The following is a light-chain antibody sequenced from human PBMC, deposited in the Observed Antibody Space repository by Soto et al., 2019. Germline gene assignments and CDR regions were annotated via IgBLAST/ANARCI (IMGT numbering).Light chain of an antibody. CDR1: QNIRGNE. J-gene: IGKJ1*01. CDR2: RRS. CDR3: QEYGSSAPWT. Sequence: VLTQSPGTLSLSPGERTTLSCRASQNIRGNELAWYQQKPDQPPRLLIYRRSSRAPGIPDRFSGRGSGTEFTLTISRVEPEDSAVYYCQEYGSSAPWTFGQGT. V-gene: IGKV3-20*01.